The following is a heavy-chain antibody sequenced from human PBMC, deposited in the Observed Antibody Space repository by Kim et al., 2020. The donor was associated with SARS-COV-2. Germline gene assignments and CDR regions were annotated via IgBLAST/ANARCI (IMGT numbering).Heavy chain of an antibody. V-gene: IGHV5-51*01. CDR1: GYSFTSYW. Sequence: GESLKISCKGSGYSFTSYWIGWVRQMPGKGLEWMGIIYPGDSDTRYSPSFQGQVTISADKSISTAYLQWSSLKASDTAMYYCARLVGYCSSTSCYEGSERYRYFDYWGQGTLVTVSS. CDR2: IYPGDSDT. CDR3: ARLVGYCSSTSCYEGSERYRYFDY. D-gene: IGHD2-2*01. J-gene: IGHJ4*02.